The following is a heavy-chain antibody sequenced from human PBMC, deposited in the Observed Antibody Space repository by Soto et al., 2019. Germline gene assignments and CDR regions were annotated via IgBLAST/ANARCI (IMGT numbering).Heavy chain of an antibody. CDR1: DDSIRSSTFY. Sequence: SETLSLTCTVPDDSIRSSTFYWVLICKAPGKGLEWIGSIYFSGNTYYNPSLKSRVTISVDTSKNQFSLNLNSVTAADTAVYYCAREKTPVSPHYSYNGMDVWGQGTTVTVS. CDR3: AREKTPVSPHYSYNGMDV. CDR2: IYFSGNT. D-gene: IGHD4-17*01. V-gene: IGHV4-39*02. J-gene: IGHJ6*02.